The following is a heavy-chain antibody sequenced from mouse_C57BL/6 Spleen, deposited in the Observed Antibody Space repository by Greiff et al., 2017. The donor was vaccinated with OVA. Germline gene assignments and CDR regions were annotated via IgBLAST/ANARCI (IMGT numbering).Heavy chain of an antibody. CDR3: ASEGYFDY. CDR1: GYAFSSSW. J-gene: IGHJ2*01. CDR2: IYPGDGDT. Sequence: VQLKESGPELVKPGASVKLSCKASGYAFSSSWMNWVQQRPGKGLEWIGRIYPGDGDTNYNGKFKGKATLTADKSSSTAYMQFSSLTSEDSAVYFCASEGYFDYWGQGTTLTVSS. V-gene: IGHV1-82*01.